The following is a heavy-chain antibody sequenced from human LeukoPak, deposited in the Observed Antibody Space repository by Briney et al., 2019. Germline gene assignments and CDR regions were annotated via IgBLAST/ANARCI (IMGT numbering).Heavy chain of an antibody. CDR1: GGSISSSSYY. Sequence: SETLSLTCTVSGGSISSSSYYWGWIRQPTGKGLEWIGSLYYSGSTYYNPSLKSRVTISVDTSKNQFSLKLSSVTAADTAVYYCARDRLNWFDPWGQGTLVTVSS. CDR2: LYYSGST. J-gene: IGHJ5*02. D-gene: IGHD2-21*02. CDR3: ARDRLNWFDP. V-gene: IGHV4-39*07.